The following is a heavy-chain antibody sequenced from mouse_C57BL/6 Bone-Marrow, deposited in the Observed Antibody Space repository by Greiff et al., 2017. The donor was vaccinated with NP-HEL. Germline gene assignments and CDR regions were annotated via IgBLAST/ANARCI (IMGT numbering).Heavy chain of an antibody. Sequence: VQLQQSGPELVKPGASVKIPCKASGYTFTDYNMDWVKQSHGQSLEWIGDINPNNGGTIYNQKFKGKATLTVDTSSSTAYMQLRSLTSEDTAVYYCARAYYCDYWGQGTTLTVSS. V-gene: IGHV1-18*01. CDR1: GYTFTDYN. J-gene: IGHJ2*01. CDR2: INPNNGGT. CDR3: ARAYYCDY.